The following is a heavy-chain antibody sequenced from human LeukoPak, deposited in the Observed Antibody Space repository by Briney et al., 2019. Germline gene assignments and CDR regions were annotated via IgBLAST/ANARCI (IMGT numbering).Heavy chain of an antibody. V-gene: IGHV1-24*01. D-gene: IGHD3-22*01. J-gene: IGHJ4*02. CDR1: GYTLTELS. CDR3: ATDARYYYDSSGDY. CDR2: FDPEDGET. Sequence: ASVKVSCKVSGYTLTELSMHWARQAPGKGPEWMGGFDPEDGETIYAQKFQGRVTMTEDTSTDTAYMELSSLRSEDTAVYYCATDARYYYDSSGDYWGQGTLVTVSS.